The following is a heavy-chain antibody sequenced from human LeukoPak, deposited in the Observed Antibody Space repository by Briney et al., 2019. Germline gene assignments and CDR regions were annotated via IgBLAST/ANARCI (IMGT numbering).Heavy chain of an antibody. J-gene: IGHJ4*02. CDR1: GFTFSSYE. D-gene: IGHD3-22*01. Sequence: GGSLRLSCAASGFTFSSYEMNWARQAPGKGLEWVSYISSSGSTIYYADSVKGRFTISRVNAKNSLYLQMNSLRAEDTAVYYCARDYDSSGYYGPYFDYWGQGTLVTVSS. V-gene: IGHV3-48*03. CDR2: ISSSGSTI. CDR3: ARDYDSSGYYGPYFDY.